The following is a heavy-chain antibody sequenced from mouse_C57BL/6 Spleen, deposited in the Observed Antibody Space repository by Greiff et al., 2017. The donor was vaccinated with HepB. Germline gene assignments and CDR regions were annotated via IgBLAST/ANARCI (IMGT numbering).Heavy chain of an antibody. Sequence: VQLQQSGPELVKPGASVKIPCKASGYTFTDYNMDWVKQSHGKSLEWIGDIHPNNGGTSYNQKFKGKATLTVDKSSSTAYMELRSLTSEDTAVYYCARADDYFDYWGQGTTLTVSS. D-gene: IGHD2-3*01. CDR3: ARADDYFDY. CDR2: IHPNNGGT. J-gene: IGHJ2*01. CDR1: GYTFTDYN. V-gene: IGHV1-18*01.